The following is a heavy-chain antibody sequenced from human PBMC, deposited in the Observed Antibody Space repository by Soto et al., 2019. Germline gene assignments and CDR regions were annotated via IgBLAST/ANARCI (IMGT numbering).Heavy chain of an antibody. CDR2: INNDGSST. CDR3: ASQALHYDFWSGYYSDAFDI. D-gene: IGHD3-3*01. Sequence: GSLRLPCAASGVAVSSYWMHGFRQTPGKGLVWVSRINNDGSSTSYADCVKGRFTISRDNAKNTLYLQMNSLRAEDTAVYYCASQALHYDFWSGYYSDAFDIWGQGTMGTVSS. J-gene: IGHJ3*02. V-gene: IGHV3-74*01. CDR1: GVAVSSYW.